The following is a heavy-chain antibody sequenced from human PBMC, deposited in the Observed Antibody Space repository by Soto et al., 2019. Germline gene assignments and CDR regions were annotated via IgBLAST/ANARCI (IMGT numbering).Heavy chain of an antibody. D-gene: IGHD4-17*01. V-gene: IGHV3-73*01. CDR3: TRGRYYGDYASDYYYYYYMDV. J-gene: IGHJ6*03. CDR1: GFTFSGSA. CDR2: IRSKANSYAT. Sequence: GGSLRLSCAASGFTFSGSAMHWVRQASGKGLEWVGRIRSKANSYATAYAASVKGRFTISRDDSKNTAYLQMNSLKTEDTAVYYCTRGRYYGDYASDYYYYYYMDVWGKGTTVTVSS.